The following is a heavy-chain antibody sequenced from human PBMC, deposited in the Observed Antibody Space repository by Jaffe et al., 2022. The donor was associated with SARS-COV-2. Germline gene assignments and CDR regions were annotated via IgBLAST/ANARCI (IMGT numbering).Heavy chain of an antibody. V-gene: IGHV3-30*04. CDR3: AREGGPYYDTSQNYMDV. D-gene: IGHD3-9*01. Sequence: QVQLVESGGGVVQPGRSLRLSCAASGFTFSSYAMHWVRQAPGKGLEWVAVISYDGSNKYYADSVKGRFTISRDNSKNTLYLQMNSLRAEDTAVYYCAREGGPYYDTSQNYMDVWGKGTTVTVSS. CDR2: ISYDGSNK. J-gene: IGHJ6*03. CDR1: GFTFSSYA.